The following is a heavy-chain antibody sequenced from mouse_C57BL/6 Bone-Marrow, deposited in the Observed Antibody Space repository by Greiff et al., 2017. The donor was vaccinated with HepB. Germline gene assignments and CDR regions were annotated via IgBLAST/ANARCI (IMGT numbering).Heavy chain of an antibody. V-gene: IGHV5-17*01. CDR1: GFTFSDYG. CDR3: AIITTVVARDYAMDY. CDR2: ISSGSSTI. J-gene: IGHJ4*01. Sequence: EVKLQESGGGLVKPGGSLKLSCAASGFTFSDYGMHWVRQAPEKGLEWVAYISSGSSTIYYADTVKGRFTISRDNAKNTLFLQMTSLRSEDTAMYYCAIITTVVARDYAMDYWGQGTSVTVSS. D-gene: IGHD1-1*01.